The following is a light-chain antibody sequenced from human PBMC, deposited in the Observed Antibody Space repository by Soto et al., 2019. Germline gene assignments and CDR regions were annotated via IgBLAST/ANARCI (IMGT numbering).Light chain of an antibody. CDR2: GVS. CDR1: SSDVGNFNY. V-gene: IGLV2-14*01. CDR3: SSYSASNTLAYV. Sequence: QSALTQPASVSGSPGQSITISCTGTSSDVGNFNYVSWYQQHPGKAPKLMIYGVSNRPSGVSNRFSGSKSDNTASLTVSGLQAEDEADYYCSSYSASNTLAYVFGTGTKLTVL. J-gene: IGLJ1*01.